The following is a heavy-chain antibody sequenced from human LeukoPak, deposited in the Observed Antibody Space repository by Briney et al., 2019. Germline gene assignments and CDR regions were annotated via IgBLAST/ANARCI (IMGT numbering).Heavy chain of an antibody. J-gene: IGHJ4*02. D-gene: IGHD6-13*01. CDR2: IYSGGST. CDR3: ASGGSSWMGHFDY. Sequence: GGSLRLSCAASGFTFSSNYMSWVRQAPGEGLEWVSVIYSGGSTYYADSVKGRFTISRDNSKNTLYLHMNSLRAEDTAVYYCASGGSSWMGHFDYWGQGTLVTVSS. V-gene: IGHV3-66*01. CDR1: GFTFSSNY.